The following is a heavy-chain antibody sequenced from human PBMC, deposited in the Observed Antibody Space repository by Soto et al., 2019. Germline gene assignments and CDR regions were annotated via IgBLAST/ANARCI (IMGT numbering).Heavy chain of an antibody. CDR2: IWYDASKQ. D-gene: IGHD2-15*01. CDR1: GFSFSVXX. V-gene: IGHV3-33*01. J-gene: IGHJ4*02. CDR3: AAWAEGATEVH. Sequence: QVQLVESGGGVVQPGRSLRLSCETSGFSFSVXXMHWVRQAPGKGLEWVAVIWYDASKQFYAASVEGRFTISRDNSKAILYLQMNSLRAEDTAVYYCAAWAEGATEVHWGQGTLVTVSS.